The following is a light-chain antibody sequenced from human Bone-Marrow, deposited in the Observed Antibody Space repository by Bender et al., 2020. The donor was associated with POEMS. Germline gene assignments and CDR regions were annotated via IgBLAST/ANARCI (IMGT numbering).Light chain of an antibody. V-gene: IGLV2-14*03. CDR2: NVI. CDR1: SSDIAIYDF. J-gene: IGLJ2*01. CDR3: SSYTTGSTLVI. Sequence: QSALTQPASVSGSPGQSITISCTGTSSDIAIYDFVSWYQQLPGKAPTLLIFNVINRPSGVSHRFSGSKSGNTASLTIYGIQDEDQADYFCSSYTTGSTLVIFGGGTKLTVL.